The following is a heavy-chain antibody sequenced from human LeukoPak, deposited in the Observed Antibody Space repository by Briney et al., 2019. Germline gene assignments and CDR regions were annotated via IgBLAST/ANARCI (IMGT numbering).Heavy chain of an antibody. D-gene: IGHD3-16*01. CDR1: GFTFSNYG. J-gene: IGHJ4*02. V-gene: IGHV3-30*02. CDR2: IRYDGNNK. Sequence: VGSLRLSCAASGFTFSNYGMHWVRQAPGKGLGWVAVIRYDGNNKYYADSVKGRFTISRDNSKNTLYLQMNSLRAEDTAVYYCAKEGALRDFDYWGQGALVTVSS. CDR3: AKEGALRDFDY.